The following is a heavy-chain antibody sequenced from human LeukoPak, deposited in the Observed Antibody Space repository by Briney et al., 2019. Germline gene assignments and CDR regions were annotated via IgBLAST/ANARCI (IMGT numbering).Heavy chain of an antibody. CDR2: IRYDGSNK. D-gene: IGHD5-18*01. J-gene: IGHJ4*02. V-gene: IGHV3-30*02. CDR3: AKDPVRRGYSYGNFDY. Sequence: GGSLRLSCAASGFTFNNYGMHWVRQAPGQGLEWVAFIRYDGSNKYYADSVKGRFTISRDNSKNTLYLQMNSLRPEDTALYYCAKDPVRRGYSYGNFDYWGQGTLVTVSS. CDR1: GFTFNNYG.